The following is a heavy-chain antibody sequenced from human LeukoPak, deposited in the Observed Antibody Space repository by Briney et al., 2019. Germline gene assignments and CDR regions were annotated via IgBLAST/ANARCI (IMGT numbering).Heavy chain of an antibody. J-gene: IGHJ4*02. CDR1: GFTFSSYA. V-gene: IGHV3-30*04. Sequence: GRSLRLSCAASGFTFSSYAMHWVRQAPGKGLEWVAVISYDGSNKYYADSVKGRFTISRDNSKNTLYLQVNSLRAEDTAVYYCARDRIPAVAGILLRYYFDYWGQGTLVTVSS. CDR2: ISYDGSNK. CDR3: ARDRIPAVAGILLRYYFDY. D-gene: IGHD6-19*01.